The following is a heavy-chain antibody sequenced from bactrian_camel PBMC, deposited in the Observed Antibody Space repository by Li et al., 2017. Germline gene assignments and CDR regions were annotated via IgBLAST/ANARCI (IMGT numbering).Heavy chain of an antibody. V-gene: IGHV3S40*01. CDR1: RYTYKRNC. J-gene: IGHJ6*01. CDR3: VRDQGLVPDWVFGY. Sequence: DVQLVESGGGSVQAGGSLTLSCAAGRYTYKRNCMGWFRQRPGKDREGVAVRWIGGAQTTYADSVKGRFIITRDKARDLVYLQMNGLQPEDTAVYLCVRDQGLVPDWVFGYWGQGTQVTVS. D-gene: IGHD5*01. CDR2: RWIGGAQT.